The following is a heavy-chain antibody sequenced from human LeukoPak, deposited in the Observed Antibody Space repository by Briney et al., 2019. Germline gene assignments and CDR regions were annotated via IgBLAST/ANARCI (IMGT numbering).Heavy chain of an antibody. CDR3: AKDRSSGGFGELLI. J-gene: IGHJ4*02. V-gene: IGHV3-30*02. CDR2: IRYDGSNK. Sequence: GGSLRLSCAASGLTFSDYYMSWISQAPGKGLEWVAFIRYDGSNKYYADSVKGRFTISRDNSKNTLYLQMNSLRAEDTAVYYCAKDRSSGGFGELLIWGQGTLVTVSS. CDR1: GLTFSDYY. D-gene: IGHD3-10*01.